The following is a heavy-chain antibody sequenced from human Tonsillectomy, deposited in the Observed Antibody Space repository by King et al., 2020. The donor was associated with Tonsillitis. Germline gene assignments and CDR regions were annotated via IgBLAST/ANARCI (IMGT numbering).Heavy chain of an antibody. Sequence: VQLVESGTEVKKPGASVTVSCKTSGYTFIDYHMHWVRQALGQGLEWMGEIHPDSGGTYYAQKFQGRVTLTSDTSITTAYMELSGLRSDDTAVYYCVREDWYYDYWGQGTLVTVSS. CDR2: IHPDSGGT. CDR3: VREDWYYDY. J-gene: IGHJ4*02. CDR1: GYTFIDYH. D-gene: IGHD1-7*01. V-gene: IGHV1-2*02.